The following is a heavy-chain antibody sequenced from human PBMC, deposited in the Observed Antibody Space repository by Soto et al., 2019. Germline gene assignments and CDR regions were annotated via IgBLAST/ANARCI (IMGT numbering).Heavy chain of an antibody. CDR3: ARDDPDPPKIQPIRHGMDV. V-gene: IGHV3-30-3*01. J-gene: IGHJ6*02. Sequence: GGSLRLCCAASGFTFSSYAMHWVRQAPGKGLEWVAFISHDGNNTYYADSVKGRFSISRDNSKNTLYLQMNSLRTEDTAMFYCARDDPDPPKIQPIRHGMDVWGQGTTVTVSS. D-gene: IGHD5-18*01. CDR1: GFTFSSYA. CDR2: ISHDGNNT.